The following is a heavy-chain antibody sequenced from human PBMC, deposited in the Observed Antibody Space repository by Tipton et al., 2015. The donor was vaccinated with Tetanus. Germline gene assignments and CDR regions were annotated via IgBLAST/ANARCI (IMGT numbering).Heavy chain of an antibody. D-gene: IGHD1-26*01. V-gene: IGHV4-31*02. J-gene: IGHJ4*02. CDR3: ARDQARGARGWSYFDF. CDR1: GVSISGGRYY. Sequence: LRLSCTVSGVSISGGRYYWSWIRQRPGKGLEWIGDIYSSGSTYTDPSLKGRVTISVDTSKNQFSLRLNSVTAADTAVYYCARDQARGARGWSYFDFWGLGTLVTVSS. CDR2: IYSSGST.